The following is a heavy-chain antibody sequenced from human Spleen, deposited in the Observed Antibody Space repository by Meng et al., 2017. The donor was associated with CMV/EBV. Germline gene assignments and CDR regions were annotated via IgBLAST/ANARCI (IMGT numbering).Heavy chain of an antibody. CDR2: ISVSSGSI. CDR1: GFSFSTSS. CDR3: ASGQWTLRY. Sequence: SCAASGFSFSTSSMNWVRQAPGKGLEWLSYISVSSGSINYADSVKGRFTISRDNAKNSLYLQMSSLRVEDTAVYYCASGQWTLRYWGQGTLVTVSS. D-gene: IGHD2-8*01. J-gene: IGHJ4*02. V-gene: IGHV3-48*04.